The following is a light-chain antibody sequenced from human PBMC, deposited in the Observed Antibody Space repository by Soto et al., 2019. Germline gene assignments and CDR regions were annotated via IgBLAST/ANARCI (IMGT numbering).Light chain of an antibody. V-gene: IGKV3-15*01. Sequence: ETVRTQSPATLSVSPGEEATLSCRASQSVSSNLAWYQQKPGQAPRLLIYRASTRATGIPARFSGSGSGTEFTLTISSLQSEDFAVYYCQQYKNWPRTFGQGTKVEFK. CDR3: QQYKNWPRT. CDR1: QSVSSN. CDR2: RAS. J-gene: IGKJ1*01.